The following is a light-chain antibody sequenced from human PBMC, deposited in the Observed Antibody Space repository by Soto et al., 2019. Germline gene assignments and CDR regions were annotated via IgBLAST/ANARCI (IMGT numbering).Light chain of an antibody. V-gene: IGLV1-40*01. Sequence: QAVLMQPPSVSGAPGQRVTISCHGTNSNIGAGYDVHWYQQLPGTAPKLLMSNNDNRPSGVPDRFSGSKSGASASLAITGLQAEDEADYYCQSFDSTMTVFGGGTKVTVL. J-gene: IGLJ2*01. CDR1: NSNIGAGYD. CDR3: QSFDSTMTV. CDR2: NND.